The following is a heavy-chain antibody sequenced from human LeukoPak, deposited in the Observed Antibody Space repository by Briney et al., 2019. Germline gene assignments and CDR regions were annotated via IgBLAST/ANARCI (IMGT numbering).Heavy chain of an antibody. CDR3: TKDRVGGALEF. V-gene: IGHV3-7*01. J-gene: IGHJ4*02. CDR2: IMEDGSVQ. CDR1: GFTFSKTW. D-gene: IGHD2-21*01. Sequence: GESLRLSCAASGFTFSKTWMSWVRQAPGKGLEWVACIMEDGSVQKYVDSVRGRFTISRDNARNSLYLQMNSLRVEDTAVYYCTKDRVGGALEFWGQGTLAIVSS.